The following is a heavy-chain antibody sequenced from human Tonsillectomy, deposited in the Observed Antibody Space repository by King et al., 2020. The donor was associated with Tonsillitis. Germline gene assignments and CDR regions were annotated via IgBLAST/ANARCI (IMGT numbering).Heavy chain of an antibody. V-gene: IGHV3-15*07. CDR1: GFSFSDAW. CDR2: LKSKIRGGTT. CDR3: TWDTSGHYCFTH. Sequence: VQLVESGGGLVMPGGSLRLSCAASGFSFSDAWMNWVRQAPGKGIEWVGRLKSKIRGGTTDYTAPVKGRFTISRDDSKNTLYLQMNSLKTEDTAVYYCTWDTSGHYCFTHWGQGTLVTVSS. J-gene: IGHJ4*02. D-gene: IGHD3-22*01.